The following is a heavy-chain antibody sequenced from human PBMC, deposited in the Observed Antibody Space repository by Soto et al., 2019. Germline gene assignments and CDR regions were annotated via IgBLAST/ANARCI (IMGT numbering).Heavy chain of an antibody. CDR1: GFTFSSYS. CDR3: AIHGSGRPY. Sequence: EVQLVESGGGLVQPGGSLRLSCAASGFTFSSYSMNWVRQAPGKGLEWVSYISSSSSTMYYADSVRGRFTISRDNAKNSLYLQMNSLRAEDTAVYYCAIHGSGRPYWGQGTLVTVSS. J-gene: IGHJ4*02. CDR2: ISSSSSTM. D-gene: IGHD3-10*01. V-gene: IGHV3-48*01.